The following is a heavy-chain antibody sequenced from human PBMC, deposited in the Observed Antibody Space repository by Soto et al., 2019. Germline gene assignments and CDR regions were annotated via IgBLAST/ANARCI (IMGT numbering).Heavy chain of an antibody. V-gene: IGHV4-59*12. CDR3: ASMVVGATFGDDAFDI. J-gene: IGHJ3*02. CDR1: GGSISSYY. Sequence: SETLSLTSTASGGSISSYYWSWIRQPTRKGLEWIGEIYNSGSTNYNPSLKSRVTISVDTSKNQFSLKLSSVTAADTAVFYCASMVVGATFGDDAFDIWGQGTMVTVSS. CDR2: IYNSGST. D-gene: IGHD1-26*01.